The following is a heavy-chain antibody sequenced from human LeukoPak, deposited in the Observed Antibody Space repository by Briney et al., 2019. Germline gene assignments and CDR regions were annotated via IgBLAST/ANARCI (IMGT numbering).Heavy chain of an antibody. Sequence: GASVKVSCKVSGYTLTELSMHWVRQAPGKGLEWMGGFDPEDGETIYAQKFQGRVTMTEDTSTDTAYMELSSLRSEDTAVYYCATDLQYYDILTGYYNPEFDYWGQGTLVTVSS. V-gene: IGHV1-24*01. CDR3: ATDLQYYDILTGYYNPEFDY. CDR1: GYTLTELS. D-gene: IGHD3-9*01. CDR2: FDPEDGET. J-gene: IGHJ4*02.